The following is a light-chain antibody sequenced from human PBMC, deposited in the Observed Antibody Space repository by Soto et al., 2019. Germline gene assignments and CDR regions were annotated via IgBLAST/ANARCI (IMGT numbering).Light chain of an antibody. J-gene: IGKJ5*01. Sequence: EIVMTQSPATLSVSPGEKATHSCRASQSVSSNLAWYQQKPGQAPRLLIYGASTRVTGIPARFSGSGSGTEFTLTIFSLQSEDFAVYYCQQYNNWLRTFGQGTRLEIK. V-gene: IGKV3-15*01. CDR1: QSVSSN. CDR2: GAS. CDR3: QQYNNWLRT.